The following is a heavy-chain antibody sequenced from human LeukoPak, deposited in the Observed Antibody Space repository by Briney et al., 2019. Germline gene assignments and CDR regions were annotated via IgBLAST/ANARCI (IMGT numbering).Heavy chain of an antibody. V-gene: IGHV3-30*04. D-gene: IGHD1-26*01. Sequence: GGSLRLSCAASGFTFSSYAMHWVRQAPGKGLEWVAVISYDGGNKYYADSVKGRFTISRDNSKNTLYLQMNSLRAEDTAVYYCARDGWELRYFDYWGQGTLVTVSS. CDR3: ARDGWELRYFDY. J-gene: IGHJ4*02. CDR2: ISYDGGNK. CDR1: GFTFSSYA.